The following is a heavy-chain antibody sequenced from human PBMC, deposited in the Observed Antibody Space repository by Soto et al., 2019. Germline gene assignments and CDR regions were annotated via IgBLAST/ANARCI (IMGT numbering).Heavy chain of an antibody. CDR2: IKQDGSEK. Sequence: DVQLVESGGGLVQPGGSLRLSCAASGFTFSNYWMTWVRQAPGKGLEWVANIKQDGSEKYYVNSVKGRFTISRDNAKNSLFLQMNSLTAEDTAVYYCARGAGSRDYWGQGTLVTVSS. CDR3: ARGAGSRDY. V-gene: IGHV3-7*04. J-gene: IGHJ4*02. CDR1: GFTFSNYW.